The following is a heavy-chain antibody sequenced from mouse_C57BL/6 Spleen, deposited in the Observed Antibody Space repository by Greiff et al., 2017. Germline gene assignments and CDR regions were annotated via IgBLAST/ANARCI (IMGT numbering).Heavy chain of an antibody. CDR2: IDPYDSYT. CDR3: ARGGLVATDY. Sequence: QVQLQQPGAELVMPGASVKLSCKASGYTFTSYWMHWVKQRPGQGLEWIGEIDPYDSYTNYNQKFKGKSTLTVDKSSSTAYMQLSSLKSEDSAVYYCARGGLVATDYWGQGTTLTVSS. V-gene: IGHV1-69*01. D-gene: IGHD1-1*01. CDR1: GYTFTSYW. J-gene: IGHJ2*01.